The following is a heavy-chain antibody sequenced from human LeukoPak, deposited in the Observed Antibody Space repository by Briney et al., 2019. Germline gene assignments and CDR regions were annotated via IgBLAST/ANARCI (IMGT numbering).Heavy chain of an antibody. CDR2: IYSGGST. D-gene: IGHD2-21*02. J-gene: IGHJ4*02. CDR3: ARDLDGGGDWGPFDY. CDR1: GFTVSSNY. V-gene: IGHV3-53*01. Sequence: PGGSLRLSCAASGFTVSSNYMSWVRQAPGKGLEWVSVIYSGGSTYYADSVKGRFTISRDNSKNTLYLQMNSLRAEDTAVYYCARDLDGGGDWGPFDYWGQGTLVTVSS.